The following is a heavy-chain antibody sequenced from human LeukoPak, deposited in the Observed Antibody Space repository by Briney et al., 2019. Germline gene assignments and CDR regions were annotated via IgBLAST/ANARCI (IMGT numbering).Heavy chain of an antibody. J-gene: IGHJ4*02. D-gene: IGHD4-17*01. Sequence: ASVKVSCKASGYTFTGYYMHWVRQAPGQGLEWMGWINPNSGSTGYAQKFQGRVTMTRDTSTSTVYMELSSLRSEDTAVYYCARARSSVTTVTNPGYWGQGTLVTVSS. CDR1: GYTFTGYY. V-gene: IGHV1-46*01. CDR3: ARARSSVTTVTNPGY. CDR2: INPNSGST.